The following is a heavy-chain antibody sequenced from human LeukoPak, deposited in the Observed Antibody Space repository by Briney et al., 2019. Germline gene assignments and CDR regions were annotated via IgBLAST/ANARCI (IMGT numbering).Heavy chain of an antibody. D-gene: IGHD3-22*01. CDR2: MNPNSGNT. V-gene: IGHV1-8*01. CDR1: GYTFTSYD. Sequence: ASVKVSCKASGYTFTSYDINWVRQATGQGLEWMGWMNPNSGNTGYAQKFQGRVTMTRNTSISTAYMELSSLRSEDTAVYYCAHLYYYDSSGYQRGYVVPFDIWGQGTMVTVSS. CDR3: AHLYYYDSSGYQRGYVVPFDI. J-gene: IGHJ3*02.